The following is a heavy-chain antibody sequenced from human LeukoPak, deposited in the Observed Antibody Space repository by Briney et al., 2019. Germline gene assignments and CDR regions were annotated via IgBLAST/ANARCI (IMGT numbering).Heavy chain of an antibody. D-gene: IGHD3-22*01. CDR3: ASLHDSSGSPDAFDI. Sequence: ASVKVSCKASGYTFTSYGISWVRQAPGQGLEWMGWISAYNGSTNCAQKLQGRVTMTTDTSTRTAYMELRSLRSDDTAGYYGASLHDSSGSPDAFDIWGQGTMVTVSS. CDR1: GYTFTSYG. V-gene: IGHV1-18*01. J-gene: IGHJ3*02. CDR2: ISAYNGST.